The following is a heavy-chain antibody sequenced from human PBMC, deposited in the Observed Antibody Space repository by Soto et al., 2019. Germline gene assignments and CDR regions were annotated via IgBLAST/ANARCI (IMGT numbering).Heavy chain of an antibody. CDR3: ARDELDYYDSSGYDY. D-gene: IGHD3-22*01. Sequence: ASVKVACKASGYTFTSYYMHWVRQAPGQGLEWMGIINPSGGSTSYAQKFQGRVTMTRDTSTSTVYMELSSLRSEDTAVYYCARDELDYYDSSGYDYCGQGTLVTVSS. V-gene: IGHV1-46*01. CDR2: INPSGGST. J-gene: IGHJ4*02. CDR1: GYTFTSYY.